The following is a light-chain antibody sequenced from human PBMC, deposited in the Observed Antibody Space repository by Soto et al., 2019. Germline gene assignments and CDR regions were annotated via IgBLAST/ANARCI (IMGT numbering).Light chain of an antibody. CDR1: SSDVGNYNY. J-gene: IGLJ3*02. CDR3: TSYAAGKNVV. CDR2: EVS. Sequence: QAVVTQPPSASGSPGQSVTISCTGTSSDVGNYNYVSWYQQYPGKAPKLMIYEVSKRPSGIPDRFSGSKSGNTASLTVSGLQTEDEADYYCTSYAAGKNVVFGGGTKLTVL. V-gene: IGLV2-8*01.